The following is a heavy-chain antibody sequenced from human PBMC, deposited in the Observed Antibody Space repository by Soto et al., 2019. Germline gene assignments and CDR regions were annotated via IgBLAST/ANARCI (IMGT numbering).Heavy chain of an antibody. CDR1: GYSFTSYW. V-gene: IGHV5-51*01. Sequence: GESLKISCKGSGYSFTSYWIGWVRQMPGKGLEWMGIIYPGDSDTRYSPSFQGQVTISADKSIGTAYLQWSSLKASDTAMYYCARPMNWNDYYYGMDVWGQGTTVTVSS. D-gene: IGHD1-1*01. CDR2: IYPGDSDT. CDR3: ARPMNWNDYYYGMDV. J-gene: IGHJ6*02.